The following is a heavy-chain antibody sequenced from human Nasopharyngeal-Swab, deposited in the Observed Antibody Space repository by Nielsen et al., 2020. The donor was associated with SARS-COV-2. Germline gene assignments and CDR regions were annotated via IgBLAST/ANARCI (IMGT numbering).Heavy chain of an antibody. Sequence: SETLSLTCAISGDSVSSNSAAWNWIRQSPSRGLERLGRTYYRTKWYNDYAVSVKSRITINPGTSKNQFSLQLNSVTPEDTAVYYCARVGPRHYDFWSGYSFDYWGQGTLVTVSS. D-gene: IGHD3-3*01. V-gene: IGHV6-1*01. J-gene: IGHJ4*02. CDR3: ARVGPRHYDFWSGYSFDY. CDR1: GDSVSSNSAA. CDR2: TYYRTKWYN.